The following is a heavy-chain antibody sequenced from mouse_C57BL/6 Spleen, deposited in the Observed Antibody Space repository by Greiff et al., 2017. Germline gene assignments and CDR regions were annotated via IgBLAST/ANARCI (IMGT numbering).Heavy chain of an antibody. CDR1: GYTFTSYW. Sequence: QVQLKQPGAELVKPGASVKLSCKASGYTFTSYWMHWVKQRPGRGLEWIGRIDPNSGGTKYNEKFKSKATLTVDKPSSTAYMQLSSLTSEDSAVYYCAREDGDYDGATWFAYWGQGTLVTVSA. D-gene: IGHD2-4*01. CDR3: AREDGDYDGATWFAY. CDR2: IDPNSGGT. J-gene: IGHJ3*01. V-gene: IGHV1-72*01.